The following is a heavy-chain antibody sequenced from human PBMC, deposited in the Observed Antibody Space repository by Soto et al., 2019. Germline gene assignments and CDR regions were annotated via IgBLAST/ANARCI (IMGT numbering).Heavy chain of an antibody. Sequence: WETLSLTCIVSGGSVYDFYWNWLRQSPGKGLEWIGNIYNTGTTNYNPSLRSRATISIDTSKNQFSLHLKSVTAADSAMYFCARGHGIYVRFDFWGQGALVTVSS. CDR3: ARGHGIYVRFDF. D-gene: IGHD3-9*01. J-gene: IGHJ4*02. V-gene: IGHV4-59*02. CDR1: GGSVYDFY. CDR2: IYNTGTT.